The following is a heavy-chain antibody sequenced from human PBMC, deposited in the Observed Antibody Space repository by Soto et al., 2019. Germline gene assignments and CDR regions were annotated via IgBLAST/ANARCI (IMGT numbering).Heavy chain of an antibody. CDR3: ARVGPYFVFVRYSDNG. V-gene: IGHV3-30-3*01. Sequence: PGGSRRVSCAASGFTFSSYAMHWVRQAPGKGLEWVAVISYDGSNKYYADSVKGRFTISRDNSKNTLYLQMNSLRAEDTAVYYCARVGPYFVFVRYSDNG. J-gene: IGHJ6*01. CDR2: ISYDGSNK. CDR1: GFTFSSYA.